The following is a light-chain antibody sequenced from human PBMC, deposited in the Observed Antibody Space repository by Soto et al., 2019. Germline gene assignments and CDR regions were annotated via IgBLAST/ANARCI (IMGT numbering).Light chain of an antibody. CDR3: SSYAGSNNYV. V-gene: IGLV2-8*01. CDR1: SSNVGGYNY. Sequence: QSALTQPPSASGSPGQSVTISCTGTSSNVGGYNYVSWYQQHPGKAPKLMIYEVSTRPSGVPDRFSGSKSGNTASLTFSGLQAEDEADYYCSSYAGSNNYVFGTGTKVTVL. J-gene: IGLJ1*01. CDR2: EVS.